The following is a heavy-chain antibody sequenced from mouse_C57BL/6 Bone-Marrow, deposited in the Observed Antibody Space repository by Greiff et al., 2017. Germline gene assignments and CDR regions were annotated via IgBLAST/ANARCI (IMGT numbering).Heavy chain of an antibody. CDR2: IDPENGDT. CDR1: GFNIKDDY. CDR3: TTAVRAPFAY. Sequence: VQLQQSGAELVRPGASVKLSCTASGFNIKDDYMHWVKQRPEQGLEWIGWIDPENGDTEYASKFQGKATITADTSSNTAYLQLSSLPSEDTAVYYCTTAVRAPFAYWGQGTLVTVSA. V-gene: IGHV14-4*01. J-gene: IGHJ3*01. D-gene: IGHD3-3*01.